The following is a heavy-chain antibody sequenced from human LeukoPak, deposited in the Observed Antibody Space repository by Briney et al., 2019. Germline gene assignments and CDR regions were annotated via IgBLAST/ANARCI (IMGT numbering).Heavy chain of an antibody. CDR1: GGSFSGYY. CDR2: INHSGST. V-gene: IGHV4-34*01. Sequence: SETLSLTCAVYGGSFSGYYWSWIRQPPGKGLEWIGEINHSGSTNYNPSLKSRVTISVDTSKNQFSLKLSSVTAADTAVYYCARQKPYGSGSHYNWFDPWGQGTLVTVSS. J-gene: IGHJ5*02. D-gene: IGHD3-10*01. CDR3: ARQKPYGSGSHYNWFDP.